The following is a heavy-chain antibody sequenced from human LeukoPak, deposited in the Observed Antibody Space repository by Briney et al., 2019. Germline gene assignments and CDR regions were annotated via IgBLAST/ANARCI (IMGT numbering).Heavy chain of an antibody. V-gene: IGHV1-46*01. Sequence: ASVKVSRKASGYTFTSYYMHWVRQAPGQGLEWMGIINPSGGSTSYAQKIQGRVTMTRDTSTSTVYMELSSLRSEDTAVYYCARGVSFGPVADPGFDYWGQGTLVAVSS. J-gene: IGHJ4*02. CDR2: INPSGGST. D-gene: IGHD6-19*01. CDR3: ARGVSFGPVADPGFDY. CDR1: GYTFTSYY.